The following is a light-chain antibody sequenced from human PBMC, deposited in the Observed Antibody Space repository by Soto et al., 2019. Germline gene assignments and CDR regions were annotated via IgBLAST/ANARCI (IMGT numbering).Light chain of an antibody. CDR1: QTVSSS. V-gene: IGKV3-11*01. J-gene: IGKJ4*01. CDR2: EVS. CDR3: QQHINWPLT. Sequence: EIVLTQSPATLSLSPGERATLSCRASQTVSSSLAWYQQKPGQAPRLLIYEVSNSAAGIPARFSGSGSGADLTLTISSLEPGDFAVYYCQQHINWPLTFGGGTKV.